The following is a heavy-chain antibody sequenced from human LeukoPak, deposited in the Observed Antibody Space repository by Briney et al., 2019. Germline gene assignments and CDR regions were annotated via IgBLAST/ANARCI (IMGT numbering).Heavy chain of an antibody. V-gene: IGHV1-46*01. J-gene: IGHJ4*02. Sequence: SSVNVSCKPSGYTFTSYYMHWVRQAPGQGLEGMGIINPSDGSTSYAQKFQGRVTMTRETSTSTVYMEVSSLRSEDTAVSWCARGCGLWPPIAVAGRYIDYWGQGTMVTVSS. CDR2: INPSDGST. CDR3: ARGCGLWPPIAVAGRYIDY. D-gene: IGHD6-19*01. CDR1: GYTFTSYY.